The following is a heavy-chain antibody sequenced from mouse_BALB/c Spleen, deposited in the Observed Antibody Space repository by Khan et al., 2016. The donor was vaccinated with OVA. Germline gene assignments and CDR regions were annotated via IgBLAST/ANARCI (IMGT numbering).Heavy chain of an antibody. D-gene: IGHD4-1*01. CDR2: ISSAGTYT. CDR3: ASHLTGSFAY. CDR1: GFIFSNYG. Sequence: EVQLVESGGDLVKPGGSLKLSCAVSGFIFSNYGMSWVRQTPDKRLEWVATISSAGTYTYYPDSVKGRFTISRNNAKNTLYLQMSSLKSEDTAMYYCASHLTGSFAYWGQGTLVTVSA. J-gene: IGHJ3*01. V-gene: IGHV5-6*01.